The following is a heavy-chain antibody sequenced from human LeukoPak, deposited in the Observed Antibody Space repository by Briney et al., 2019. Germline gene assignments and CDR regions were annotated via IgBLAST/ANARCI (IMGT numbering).Heavy chain of an antibody. Sequence: ASVKVSCKASGYTFTGYYMHWVRQAPGQELEWMGWINPNSGGTNYAQKFQGRVTMTRDTSISTAYMELSRLRSDDTAVYYCARDLRYYDILTGYPHWGQGTLVTVSS. D-gene: IGHD3-9*01. V-gene: IGHV1-2*02. CDR1: GYTFTGYY. CDR3: ARDLRYYDILTGYPH. CDR2: INPNSGGT. J-gene: IGHJ4*02.